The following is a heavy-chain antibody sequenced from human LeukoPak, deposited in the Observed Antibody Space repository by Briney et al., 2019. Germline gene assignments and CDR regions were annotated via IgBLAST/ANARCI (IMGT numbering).Heavy chain of an antibody. Sequence: PSETLSPTCTVSGGSISSYYWSWIRQPPGKGLEWIGYIYYSGSTNYNPSLKSRVTISVDTSKNQFSLKLSSVTAADTAVYYCARHCNYYGSGSYYYYGMDVWGQGTTVTVSS. CDR1: GGSISSYY. CDR2: IYYSGST. D-gene: IGHD3-10*01. CDR3: ARHCNYYGSGSYYYYGMDV. V-gene: IGHV4-59*08. J-gene: IGHJ6*02.